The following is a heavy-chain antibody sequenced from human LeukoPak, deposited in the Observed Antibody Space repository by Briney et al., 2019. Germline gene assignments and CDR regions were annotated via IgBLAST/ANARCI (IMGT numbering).Heavy chain of an antibody. D-gene: IGHD3-16*01. CDR3: ANSGGYYWYFDL. J-gene: IGHJ2*01. CDR1: GASISTYY. V-gene: IGHV4-4*07. Sequence: SETLSLTCTVSGASISTYYWSWIRQPAGKGLEWIGRFYTNGRTNYNPSLKSRATVSVDTSKNQFSLKLSSVTAADTAVYYCANSGGYYWYFDLWGRGTLVTVSS. CDR2: FYTNGRT.